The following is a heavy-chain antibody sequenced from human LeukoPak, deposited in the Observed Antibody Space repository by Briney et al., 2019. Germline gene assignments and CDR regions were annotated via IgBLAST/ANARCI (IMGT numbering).Heavy chain of an antibody. CDR3: AREQSLNDY. J-gene: IGHJ4*02. V-gene: IGHV1-2*02. CDR2: INPNSGGA. CDR1: GYTFTEYY. Sequence: ASVKVSCKASGYTFTEYYMHWVRQAPGQGLEWMGWINPNSGGANYAENFQGRVTMTRDTSISTAYMELSSLRYDDTAPYYCAREQSLNDYWGQGTLVTVSS.